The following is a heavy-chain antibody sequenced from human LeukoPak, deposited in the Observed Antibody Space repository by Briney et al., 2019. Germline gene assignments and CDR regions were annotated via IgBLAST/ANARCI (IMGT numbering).Heavy chain of an antibody. CDR1: GYTFTGYY. J-gene: IGHJ6*03. CDR3: ARDKGYSSSWYLNYYYYYMDV. D-gene: IGHD6-13*01. CDR2: INPNSGGT. Sequence: VASVKVSCKASGYTFTGYYMHWVRQAPGQGLEWMGWINPNSGGTNYAQKFQGRVTMTRDTSISTAYMELSRLRSDDTAVYYCARDKGYSSSWYLNYYYYYMDVWGKGTTVTVSS. V-gene: IGHV1-2*02.